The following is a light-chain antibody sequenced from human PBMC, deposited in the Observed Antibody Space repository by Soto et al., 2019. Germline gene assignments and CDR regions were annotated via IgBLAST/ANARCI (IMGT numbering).Light chain of an antibody. J-gene: IGLJ2*01. Sequence: QSVLTQPPSVSGAPGQRVTISCTGSSSNIGAGYDVHWYQQLPGTAPKLLIYDNTNRPSGVPDRFSGSKSATSASLAITGLQAEDEADYYCQSLGSSLSGVVLGGGTKVTV. CDR2: DNT. CDR3: QSLGSSLSGVV. V-gene: IGLV1-40*01. CDR1: SSNIGAGYD.